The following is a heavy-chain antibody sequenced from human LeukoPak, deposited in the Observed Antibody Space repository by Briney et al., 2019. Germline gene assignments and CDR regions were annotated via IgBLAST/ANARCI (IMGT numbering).Heavy chain of an antibody. D-gene: IGHD3-10*01. CDR1: GYTFTGYY. Sequence: ASVKVSCKASGYTFTGYYMHWVRQAPGQGLEWMGWINPNSGGTNCAQKFQGRVTMTRDTSISTAYMELSRLRSDDTAVYYCARGRPMVRGVIKPDAFDIWGQGTMVTVS. J-gene: IGHJ3*02. CDR3: ARGRPMVRGVIKPDAFDI. V-gene: IGHV1-2*02. CDR2: INPNSGGT.